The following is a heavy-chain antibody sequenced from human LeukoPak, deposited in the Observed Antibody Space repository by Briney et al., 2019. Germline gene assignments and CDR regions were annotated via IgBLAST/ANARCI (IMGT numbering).Heavy chain of an antibody. CDR2: IYYSGST. CDR1: GGSISSYY. Sequence: PSETLSLTCTVSGGSISSYYWSWIRQPPGKGLEWIGYIYYSGSTNYNPSLKSRVTISVDTSKNQFSLKLSSVTAADTVVYYCARVPNSSGWGSYNWFDPWGQGTLVTVSS. V-gene: IGHV4-59*01. D-gene: IGHD6-19*01. J-gene: IGHJ5*02. CDR3: ARVPNSSGWGSYNWFDP.